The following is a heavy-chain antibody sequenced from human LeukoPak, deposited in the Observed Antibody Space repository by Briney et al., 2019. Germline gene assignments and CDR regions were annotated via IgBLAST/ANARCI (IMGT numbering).Heavy chain of an antibody. CDR2: INWNGGST. D-gene: IGHD1-7*01. CDR3: ARGLKNWNYRKGAYYMDV. V-gene: IGHV3-20*04. CDR1: GFTFDDYG. J-gene: IGHJ6*03. Sequence: PGGSLRLSCAASGFTFDDYGMSWVRQAPGKGLEWVSGINWNGGSTGYADSVKGRFTISRDNAKNSLYLQMNSLRAEDTALYYCARGLKNWNYRKGAYYMDVWGKGTTVTVSS.